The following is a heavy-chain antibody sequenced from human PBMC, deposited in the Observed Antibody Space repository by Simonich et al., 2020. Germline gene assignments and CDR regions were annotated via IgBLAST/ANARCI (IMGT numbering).Heavy chain of an antibody. CDR3: ARHLQLGPFDY. CDR1: GGSFSGYY. D-gene: IGHD1-1*01. CDR2: SNHSVST. Sequence: QVQLQQWGAGLLKPSETLSLTCAVYGGSFSGYYWSWIRQPPGKGLEWIGESNHSVSTNYNPYLKSRVTISVDTSKNQFSLKLSSVTAADTAVYYCARHLQLGPFDYWGQGTLVTVSS. V-gene: IGHV4-34*01. J-gene: IGHJ4*02.